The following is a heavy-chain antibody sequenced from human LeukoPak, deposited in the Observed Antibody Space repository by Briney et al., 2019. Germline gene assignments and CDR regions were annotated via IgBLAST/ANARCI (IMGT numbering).Heavy chain of an antibody. Sequence: ASVKVSCKASGYTFTDFCIHWVRQAPGQGLEWVGWINPNTGGSNYEQKFQGRIILTRDTSISTAYMELSRLRFDDTALYYCARLSTVNSRDWSDPWGQGTLVTVSS. CDR1: GYTFTDFC. D-gene: IGHD4-17*01. V-gene: IGHV1-2*02. CDR3: ARLSTVNSRDWSDP. CDR2: INPNTGGS. J-gene: IGHJ5*02.